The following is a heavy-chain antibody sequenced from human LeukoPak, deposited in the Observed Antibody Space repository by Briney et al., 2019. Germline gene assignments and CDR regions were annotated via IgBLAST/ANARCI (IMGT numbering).Heavy chain of an antibody. V-gene: IGHV4-39*01. CDR2: IYYIGST. Sequence: SETLSLTCTVSGGSISSSTYYWGWIRQPPGKGLEWIGNIYYIGSTYYSPSLKSRVTISVDTSKNQFSLRLSSVTAADTAVYYCARVAHAFDIWGQGTMVTVSS. CDR1: GGSISSSTYY. CDR3: ARVAHAFDI. J-gene: IGHJ3*02.